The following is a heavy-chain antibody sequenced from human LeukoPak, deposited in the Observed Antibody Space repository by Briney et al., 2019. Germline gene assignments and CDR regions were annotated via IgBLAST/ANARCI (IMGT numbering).Heavy chain of an antibody. CDR3: ARYCSGGSCFGAFDI. Sequence: GASVKVSCKASGYKFTTYGISWVRQAPGQGLEWMGWISVYNGNTNYPQKFQGRVTITTDTSTSTAYMELRSLISDDTAVYSCARYCSGGSCFGAFDIWGQGTMVTVSS. J-gene: IGHJ3*02. V-gene: IGHV1-18*01. D-gene: IGHD2-15*01. CDR2: ISVYNGNT. CDR1: GYKFTTYG.